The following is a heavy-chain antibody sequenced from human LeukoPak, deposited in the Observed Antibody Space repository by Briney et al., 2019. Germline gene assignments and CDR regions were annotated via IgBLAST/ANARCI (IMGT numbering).Heavy chain of an antibody. J-gene: IGHJ3*02. V-gene: IGHV3-9*01. Sequence: PGGSLRLSCAASGFTFDDYAMHWVRQAPGKGLERVSGISWNSGSIGYADSVKGRFTISRDNAKNSLYLQMNSLRAEDTAVYYCARAPITMVRGVIGPDAFDIWGQGTMVTVSS. CDR2: ISWNSGSI. CDR3: ARAPITMVRGVIGPDAFDI. D-gene: IGHD3-10*01. CDR1: GFTFDDYA.